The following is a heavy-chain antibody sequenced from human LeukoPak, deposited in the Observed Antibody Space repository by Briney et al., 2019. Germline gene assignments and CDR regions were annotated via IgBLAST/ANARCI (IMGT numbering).Heavy chain of an antibody. CDR1: GFTFSSYG. Sequence: WRSLRLSCAASGFTFSSYGMHWVRQAPGKGLEWVAIISYDGSNKYYADSVKGRFTISRDNSKNTLYLQMNSLRAEDTAVYYCAKAYYGGNSFIDYWGQGTLVTVSS. CDR2: ISYDGSNK. D-gene: IGHD4-23*01. V-gene: IGHV3-30*18. J-gene: IGHJ4*02. CDR3: AKAYYGGNSFIDY.